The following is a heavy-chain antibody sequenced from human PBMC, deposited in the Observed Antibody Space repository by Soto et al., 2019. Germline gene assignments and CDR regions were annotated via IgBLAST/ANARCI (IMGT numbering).Heavy chain of an antibody. V-gene: IGHV1-3*01. Sequence: ASVNVSCKASGYTFTSYAMHWVRQAPGQRLEWMGWINAGNGNTKYSQKFQGRVTITRDTSASTAYMELSSLRSEDTAVYYCARGGYCSGGSCPYYYYGMDVWGQGTTVTVSS. J-gene: IGHJ6*02. CDR3: ARGGYCSGGSCPYYYYGMDV. D-gene: IGHD2-15*01. CDR1: GYTFTSYA. CDR2: INAGNGNT.